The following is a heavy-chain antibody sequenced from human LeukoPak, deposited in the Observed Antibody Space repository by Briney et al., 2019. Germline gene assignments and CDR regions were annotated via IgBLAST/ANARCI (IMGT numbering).Heavy chain of an antibody. V-gene: IGHV3-49*03. CDR3: TRGWDPFHY. CDR1: GFIFGDYA. CDR2: IRSKPYGGTT. J-gene: IGHJ4*02. D-gene: IGHD1-26*01. Sequence: GGSLRLSCTASGFIFGDYAMSWFRQAPGKGMEWVAFIRSKPYGGTTEYAASVNGRFTISRDDSKSIAYLQMNSLKTEDTAMYYCTRGWDPFHYWGQGTLVTVSS.